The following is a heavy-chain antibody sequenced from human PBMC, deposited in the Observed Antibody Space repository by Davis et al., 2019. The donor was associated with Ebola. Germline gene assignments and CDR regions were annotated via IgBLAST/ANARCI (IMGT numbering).Heavy chain of an antibody. CDR2: INHSGST. Sequence: GSLRLSCAVYGGSFSGYYWSWIRQPPGKGLEWIGEINHSGSTNYNPSLKSRVTISVDTSMNQSSLKLTSVTAADTAVYYCARAAPGYYYDSSGYYSTPDYFDYWGQGTLVTVSS. D-gene: IGHD3-22*01. J-gene: IGHJ4*02. CDR1: GGSFSGYY. V-gene: IGHV4-34*01. CDR3: ARAAPGYYYDSSGYYSTPDYFDY.